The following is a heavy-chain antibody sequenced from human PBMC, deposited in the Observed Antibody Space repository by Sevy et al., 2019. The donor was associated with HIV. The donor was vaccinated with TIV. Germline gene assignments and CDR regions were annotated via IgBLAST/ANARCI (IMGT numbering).Heavy chain of an antibody. D-gene: IGHD3-10*01. CDR3: ARRYYGSGSYPNYYYGMDV. V-gene: IGHV7-4-1*02. CDR2: LNTNTGNP. J-gene: IGHJ6*02. Sequence: ASVKVSCKASGYTFTSYAMNWVRQAPGQGLEWMGWLNTNTGNPTYAQGFTGRFVFSLETSFSTAYLQIRSLKAEDTAVYYCARRYYGSGSYPNYYYGMDVWGQGTTVTVSS. CDR1: GYTFTSYA.